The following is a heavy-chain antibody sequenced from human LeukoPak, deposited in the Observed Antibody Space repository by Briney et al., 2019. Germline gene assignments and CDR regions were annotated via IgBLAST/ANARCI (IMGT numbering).Heavy chain of an antibody. CDR2: ISGSSSYI. CDR1: GFTFSSYS. Sequence: GGSLRLSCAASGFTFSSYSMNWVRQAPGKGLEWVSSISGSSSYIYYADSVKGRFTISRDNAKNSLYLQMNSLRAEDTAVYYCARVWAAAGPYYYYYGMDVWGQGTTVTLSS. CDR3: ARVWAAAGPYYYYYGMDV. D-gene: IGHD6-13*01. J-gene: IGHJ6*02. V-gene: IGHV3-21*01.